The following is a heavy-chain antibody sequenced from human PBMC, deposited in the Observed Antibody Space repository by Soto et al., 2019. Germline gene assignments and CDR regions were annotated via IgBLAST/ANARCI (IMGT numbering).Heavy chain of an antibody. CDR2: ISSSSSYI. D-gene: IGHD6-19*01. V-gene: IGHV3-21*01. Sequence: EVQLVESGGGLVKPGGSLRLSCAASGFTFSSYSMNWVRQAPGKGLEWVSSISSSSSYIYYADSVKGRFTISRDNAKNSLYLQMNSLRAEDTAGYYCARGVAGPNNWFDPWGPGTLVTVSS. J-gene: IGHJ5*02. CDR3: ARGVAGPNNWFDP. CDR1: GFTFSSYS.